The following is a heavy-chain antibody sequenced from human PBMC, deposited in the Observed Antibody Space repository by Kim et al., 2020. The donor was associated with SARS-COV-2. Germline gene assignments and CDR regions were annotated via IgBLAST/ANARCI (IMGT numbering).Heavy chain of an antibody. Sequence: SETLSLTCTVSGDSISNYFWSWIRQPPGKGLEWIGYVYYSGSTSYNPSLKSRVTISVDTSKDQFSLRVNSVTAADTAIYYCARYHLRTPTFFDFWGRGALVTVSS. D-gene: IGHD4-17*01. V-gene: IGHV4-59*01. CDR3: ARYHLRTPTFFDF. CDR1: GDSISNYF. J-gene: IGHJ4*02. CDR2: VYYSGST.